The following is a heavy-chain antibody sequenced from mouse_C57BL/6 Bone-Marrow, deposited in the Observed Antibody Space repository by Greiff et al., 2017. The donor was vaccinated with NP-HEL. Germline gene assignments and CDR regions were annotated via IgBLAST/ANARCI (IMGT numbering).Heavy chain of an antibody. CDR2: INPSSGYT. CDR1: GYTFTSYT. D-gene: IGHD1-1*01. Sequence: QVQLKQSGAELARPGASVKMSCKASGYTFTSYTMHWVKQRPGQGLEWIGYINPSSGYTQYNQKFKDKATLTADKSSSTAYMQLSSLTSEDSAVYYCARALITTVVDWYFDVWGTGTTVTVSS. CDR3: ARALITTVVDWYFDV. J-gene: IGHJ1*03. V-gene: IGHV1-4*01.